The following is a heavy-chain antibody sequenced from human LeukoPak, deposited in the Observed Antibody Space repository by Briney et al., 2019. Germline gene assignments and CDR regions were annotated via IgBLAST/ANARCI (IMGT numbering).Heavy chain of an antibody. Sequence: GESLKISWQGSGYRFTAYRIGWVRQMPGKGLGWMGIFYLGDADTRYSPSFQGQVTISASKSISTAYLQWSSLKASDTAVYYCARPAAECELLDDWGQGTLVTVSS. CDR2: FYLGDADT. J-gene: IGHJ4*02. CDR1: GYRFTAYR. V-gene: IGHV5-51*01. D-gene: IGHD1-26*01. CDR3: ARPAAECELLDD.